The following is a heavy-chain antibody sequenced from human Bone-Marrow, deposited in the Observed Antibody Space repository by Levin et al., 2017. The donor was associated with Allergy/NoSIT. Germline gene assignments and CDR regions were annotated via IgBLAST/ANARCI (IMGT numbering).Heavy chain of an antibody. D-gene: IGHD2/OR15-2a*01. CDR1: GFTFSDHF. J-gene: IGHJ4*02. V-gene: IGHV3-72*01. CDR3: VRATTDFYYDY. Sequence: PGESLKISCAASGFTFSDHFMDWVRQAPGKGLEWVGRIRKKGDGYSTEYAASVKGRFTISRDDSKRSLSVQLNSLKTEDTAVYYCVRATTDFYYDYWGQGTLVTVSS. CDR2: IRKKGDGYST.